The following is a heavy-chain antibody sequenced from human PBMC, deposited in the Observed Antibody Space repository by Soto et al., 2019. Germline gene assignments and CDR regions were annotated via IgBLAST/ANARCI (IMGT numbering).Heavy chain of an antibody. Sequence: TLSLTCAVSGYSISSGYYWGWIRQPPGKGLEWIGSIYHSGSTYYNPSLKSRVTISVDTSKNQFYLKLSSVTAADTAVYYCARALPYGSDSFDYWGQGTPVTAPQ. CDR2: IYHSGST. CDR1: GYSISSGYY. J-gene: IGHJ4*02. CDR3: ARALPYGSDSFDY. V-gene: IGHV4-38-2*01. D-gene: IGHD4-17*01.